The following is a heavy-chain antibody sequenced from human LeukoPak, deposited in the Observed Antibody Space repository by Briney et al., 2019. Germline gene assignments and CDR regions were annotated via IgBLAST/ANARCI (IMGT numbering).Heavy chain of an antibody. Sequence: SETLSLTCTVSGGSISSSSYQWGWIRQPPGKGLEWIGNIYYSGSTYYNPSLKSRVSISIDTSKNQFSLKLSSVTAADTAVYYCARHSGSGSYHSPFGNWGQGTLVTVSS. J-gene: IGHJ4*02. CDR3: ARHSGSGSYHSPFGN. V-gene: IGHV4-39*01. CDR2: IYYSGST. CDR1: GGSISSSSYQ. D-gene: IGHD3-10*01.